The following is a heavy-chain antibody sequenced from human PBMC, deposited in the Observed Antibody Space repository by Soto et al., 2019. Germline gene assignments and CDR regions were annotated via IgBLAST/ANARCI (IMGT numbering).Heavy chain of an antibody. V-gene: IGHV3-9*01. J-gene: IGHJ1*01. D-gene: IGHD6-13*01. Sequence: CAASGFTFDDYAMHWVRQVPGKGLEWVSGINWNSGSIGYGDSVKGRFAISRDNAKNSLHLQMNSLSAEDTAFYYCVKDESINWYSGHFRHWGQGTLVTVSS. CDR2: INWNSGSI. CDR1: GFTFDDYA. CDR3: VKDESINWYSGHFRH.